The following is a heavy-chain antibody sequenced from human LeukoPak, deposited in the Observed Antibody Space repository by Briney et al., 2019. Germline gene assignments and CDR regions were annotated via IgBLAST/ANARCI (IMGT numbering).Heavy chain of an antibody. J-gene: IGHJ3*02. CDR1: GFTFSSYS. Sequence: GGSLRLSCAASGFTFSSYSMNWVRQAPGKGLEWVSAISGSGGSTYYADSVKGRFTISRDNSKNALYLQMNSLRAEDTAVYYCAKSQQLVPAAFDIWGQGTMVTVSS. D-gene: IGHD6-13*01. CDR2: ISGSGGST. CDR3: AKSQQLVPAAFDI. V-gene: IGHV3-23*01.